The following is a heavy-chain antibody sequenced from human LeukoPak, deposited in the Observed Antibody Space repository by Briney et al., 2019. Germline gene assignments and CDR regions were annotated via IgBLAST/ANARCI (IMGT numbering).Heavy chain of an antibody. J-gene: IGHJ4*02. CDR2: INQDGGRK. D-gene: IGHD2-2*01. Sequence: GGSLRLSCAASGFTFSTYWMTWVRQGPGEGLEWVANINQDGGRKYYVDSVKGRFTISRDNAKNSLYLRMNSLRAEDTAVYYCARLYCSSTSCQSCFDSWGQGTLVTVSS. V-gene: IGHV3-7*05. CDR3: ARLYCSSTSCQSCFDS. CDR1: GFTFSTYW.